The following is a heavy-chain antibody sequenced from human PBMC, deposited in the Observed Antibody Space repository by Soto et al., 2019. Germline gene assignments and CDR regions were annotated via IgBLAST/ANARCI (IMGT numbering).Heavy chain of an antibody. D-gene: IGHD3-16*02. CDR2: IIPIFGTA. V-gene: IGHV1-69*13. J-gene: IGHJ4*02. CDR3: ARAMITFGGVIVTQYYFDY. Sequence: GASVKVSCKASGGTFSSYAISWVRQAPGQGLEWMGGIIPIFGTANYAQKFQGRVTITADESTSTAYVELSSLRSEDTAVYYCARAMITFGGVIVTQYYFDYWGQGTLVTVSS. CDR1: GGTFSSYA.